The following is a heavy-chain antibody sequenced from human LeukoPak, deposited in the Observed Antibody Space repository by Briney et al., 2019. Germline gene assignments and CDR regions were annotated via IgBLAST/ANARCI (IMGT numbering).Heavy chain of an antibody. CDR2: ISNDGSGT. CDR3: AKGSSGYFFDL. J-gene: IGHJ4*02. Sequence: GGSLRLSCAASGFIFNNYGLVWVRQAPGKGLEWVSAISNDGSGTTYADFVKGRFSVSRDNSKNTLFLQMNSLRAEDTALYYCAKGSSGYFFDLWGQGTLDTVSS. CDR1: GFIFNNYG. D-gene: IGHD3-22*01. V-gene: IGHV3-23*01.